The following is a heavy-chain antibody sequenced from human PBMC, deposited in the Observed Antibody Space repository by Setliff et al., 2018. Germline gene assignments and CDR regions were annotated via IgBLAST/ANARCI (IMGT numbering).Heavy chain of an antibody. CDR1: GFTFGDYA. V-gene: IGHV3-49*04. CDR2: IRSKAYGGTT. CDR3: TPWTGTSRLHY. J-gene: IGHJ4*02. Sequence: PGGSLRLSCTASGFTFGDYAMSWVRQAPGKGLEWVGFIRSKAYGGTTEYAASVKGRFTISRDDSKSIAYLQMSSLKTEDTALYYCTPWTGTSRLHYWGQGTLVTVS. D-gene: IGHD1-7*01.